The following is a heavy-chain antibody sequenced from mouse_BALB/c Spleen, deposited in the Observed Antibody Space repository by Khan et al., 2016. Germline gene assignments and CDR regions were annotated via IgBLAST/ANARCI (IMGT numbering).Heavy chain of an antibody. CDR2: FYPGSGSI. J-gene: IGHJ2*01. V-gene: IGHV1-62-2*01. CDR1: GYTFTEYI. D-gene: IGHD2-4*01. CDR3: ARHEGRTMITTVYFDY. Sequence: VELVESGAELVKPGASVKLSCKASGYTFTEYIIHWVKQRSGQGLEWIGWFYPGSGSIKYNEKFKDKATLTADKSSSTVYMELSRLTSEDSAVDFSARHEGRTMITTVYFDYWGQGTTLTVSS.